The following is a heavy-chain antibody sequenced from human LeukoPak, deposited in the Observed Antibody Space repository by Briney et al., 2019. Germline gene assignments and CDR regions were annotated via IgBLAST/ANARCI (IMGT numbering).Heavy chain of an antibody. V-gene: IGHV3-15*01. D-gene: IGHD2-2*01. CDR2: LKSKTDGGTT. CDR3: TTDPRGIVVVYYYYYGMDV. Sequence: GGSLRLSCAASGFTFSNAWMSWVRQAPGKGLEWVGRLKSKTDGGTTDYAAPVKDRFTISRDDSKNTLYLKMNSLKTEDIAVYYCTTDPRGIVVVYYYYYGMDVWGQGTTVTVSS. J-gene: IGHJ6*02. CDR1: GFTFSNAW.